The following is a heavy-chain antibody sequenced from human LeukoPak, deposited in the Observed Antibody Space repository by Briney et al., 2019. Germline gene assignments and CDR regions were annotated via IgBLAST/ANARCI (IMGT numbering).Heavy chain of an antibody. CDR2: ISYSGDSR. D-gene: IGHD6-19*01. Sequence: PGGSLRLSCAASGFTFRSYAMNWVRQAPGKGLEWVSSISYSGDSRFYADSVKGRFTISRDNSENMLYLQMNSLRAEDTAVYYCAKDVRPAGEQWLVSYFDYWGQGTLVTVSS. CDR1: GFTFRSYA. J-gene: IGHJ4*02. CDR3: AKDVRPAGEQWLVSYFDY. V-gene: IGHV3-23*01.